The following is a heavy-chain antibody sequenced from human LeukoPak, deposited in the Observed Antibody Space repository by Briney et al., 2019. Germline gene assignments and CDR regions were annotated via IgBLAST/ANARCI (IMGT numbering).Heavy chain of an antibody. Sequence: GRSLRLSCAASGFTFDDYAMHWVRQAPGKGLEWVSGISWNSGSIGYADSVKGRFTISRDNAKNSLYLQMNSLRAEDTALYYCAKDIKRSATAGIGGGEFDYWGQGTLVTVSS. J-gene: IGHJ4*02. D-gene: IGHD6-13*01. CDR2: ISWNSGSI. CDR3: AKDIKRSATAGIGGGEFDY. CDR1: GFTFDDYA. V-gene: IGHV3-9*01.